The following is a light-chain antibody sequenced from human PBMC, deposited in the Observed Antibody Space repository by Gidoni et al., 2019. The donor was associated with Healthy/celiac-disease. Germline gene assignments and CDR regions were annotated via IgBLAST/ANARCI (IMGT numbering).Light chain of an antibody. Sequence: DIQMTQSPSSLSASVGDRVTLTCQASQDISNYLNWYQQKPGKAPKLLIYDASNLETGVPSRFSGSGSGTDFTFTISSLQAEDIATYYCQQDDNLPLTFGPGTKVDIK. CDR3: QQDDNLPLT. V-gene: IGKV1-33*01. CDR2: DAS. CDR1: QDISNY. J-gene: IGKJ3*01.